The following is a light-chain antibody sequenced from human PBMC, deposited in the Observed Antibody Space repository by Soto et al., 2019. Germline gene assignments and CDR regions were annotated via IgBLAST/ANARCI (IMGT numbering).Light chain of an antibody. CDR1: SSNIGSNY. V-gene: IGLV1-47*01. CDR3: AAWDDSLSGQGV. Sequence: QSVLTQPRSASGTPGQRVTISCSGSSSNIGSNYVYWYQQLPGTAPKLLIYRNNQRPSGVPDRFSGSKSGTSASLAISGLRSEDEADYYCAAWDDSLSGQGVFGGGTKLTV. J-gene: IGLJ3*02. CDR2: RNN.